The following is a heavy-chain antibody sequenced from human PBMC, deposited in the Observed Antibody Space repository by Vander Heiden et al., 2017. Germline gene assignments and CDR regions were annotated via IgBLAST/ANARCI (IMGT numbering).Heavy chain of an antibody. D-gene: IGHD5-12*01. CDR2: ISSSSTYI. CDR1: GFSLSSYS. CDR3: ARERGYSGYDKVV. Sequence: EVQLVESGGGLVKPGGSLRLSCAASGFSLSSYSMNWVRQAPGKGLEWVSSISSSSTYIYYADSVEGRFTISRDNAKNSLYLQMNSLRAEDTAGYYCARERGYSGYDKVVWGQGTTVTVSS. J-gene: IGHJ6*02. V-gene: IGHV3-21*01.